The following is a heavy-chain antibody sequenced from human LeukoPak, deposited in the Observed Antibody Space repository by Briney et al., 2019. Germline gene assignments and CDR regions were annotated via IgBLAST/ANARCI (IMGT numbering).Heavy chain of an antibody. CDR1: GYSFTNYW. J-gene: IGHJ3*02. CDR3: ASRYYDILTGHDAFDI. Sequence: GESLKISCKGSGYSFTNYWIGWVRQMPGKGLEWMGIIYPGDSDTRYSPSFQGQVTISADKSISTAYLQWSSLKASDTAMYYCASRYYDILTGHDAFDIWGQGTMVTVPS. D-gene: IGHD3-9*01. CDR2: IYPGDSDT. V-gene: IGHV5-51*01.